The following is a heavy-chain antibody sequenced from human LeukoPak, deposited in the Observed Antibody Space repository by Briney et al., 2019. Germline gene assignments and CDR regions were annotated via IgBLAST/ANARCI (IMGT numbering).Heavy chain of an antibody. J-gene: IGHJ4*02. CDR1: GYTFTNYA. CDR2: INPNTGNP. CDR3: ARQSPVEMASLDY. D-gene: IGHD5-24*01. V-gene: IGHV7-4-1*02. Sequence: ASVKVSCKASGYTFTNYAMNWVRQAPGQGLEWMGWINPNTGNPTYAQGFTGRFVFSLDTSVSTAYLQISSLKAEDTAVYYCARQSPVEMASLDYWGQGTLVTVSS.